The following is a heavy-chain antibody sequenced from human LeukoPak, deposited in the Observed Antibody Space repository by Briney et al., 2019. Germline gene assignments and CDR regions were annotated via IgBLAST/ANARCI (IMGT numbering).Heavy chain of an antibody. V-gene: IGHV4-59*01. D-gene: IGHD3-22*01. CDR2: IYYSGST. Sequence: PSETLSLTCTVSGGSISSYYWSWIRQPPGKGLEWIGYIYYSGSTNYNPSLKSRVTISVDTSKNQFSLKLSSVTAADTAVYYCAREDSSGYQDAFDIWGQGTMVTVSS. CDR3: AREDSSGYQDAFDI. J-gene: IGHJ3*02. CDR1: GGSISSYY.